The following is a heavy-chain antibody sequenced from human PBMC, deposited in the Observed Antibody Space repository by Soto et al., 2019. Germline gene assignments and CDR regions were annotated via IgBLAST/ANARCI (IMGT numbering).Heavy chain of an antibody. CDR2: ISWNSGSI. CDR3: AKVAESQWLDYFDY. J-gene: IGHJ4*02. Sequence: GGSLRLSCAASGFTFDNYAMHWVRQAPGKGLEWVSGISWNSGSIGYADSVKGRFTISRDNAENSLYLQMNSLRAEDTALYYCAKVAESQWLDYFDYWGQGTLVTVSS. V-gene: IGHV3-9*01. CDR1: GFTFDNYA. D-gene: IGHD6-19*01.